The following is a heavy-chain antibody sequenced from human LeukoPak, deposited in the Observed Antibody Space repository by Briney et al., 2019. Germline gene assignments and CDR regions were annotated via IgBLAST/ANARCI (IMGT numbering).Heavy chain of an antibody. Sequence: ASVKASCKASGYTFTSYGISWVRQAPGQGLEWMGWISAYNGNTSYAQKLQGRVTVTTDTSTSTAYMELRSLRSDDTAVYYCAKGTRLLRFLEWLLYFRYWGQGTLVTVSS. V-gene: IGHV1-18*01. CDR1: GYTFTSYG. J-gene: IGHJ4*02. CDR2: ISAYNGNT. CDR3: AKGTRLLRFLEWLLYFRY. D-gene: IGHD3-3*01.